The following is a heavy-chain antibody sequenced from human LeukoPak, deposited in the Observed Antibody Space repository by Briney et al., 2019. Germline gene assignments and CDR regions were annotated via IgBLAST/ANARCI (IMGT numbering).Heavy chain of an antibody. V-gene: IGHV1-18*01. CDR2: ISGHNGQS. CDR3: ARGSAAADDFDY. CDR1: DYTFISYA. J-gene: IGHJ4*02. Sequence: ASVKVSCKASDYTFISYAINWVRQAPGQGLEWLGWISGHNGQSKYAQKFQGRVTLTTDSSTGAAYMELRSLRSDDTAIYYCARGSAAADDFDYWGQGTLVTVSS. D-gene: IGHD6-13*01.